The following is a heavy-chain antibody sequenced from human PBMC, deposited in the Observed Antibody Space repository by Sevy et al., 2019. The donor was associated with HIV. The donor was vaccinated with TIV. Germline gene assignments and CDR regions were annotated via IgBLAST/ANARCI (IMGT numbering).Heavy chain of an antibody. CDR1: GFNIRVYW. Sequence: GGSLRLSCAASGFNIRVYWMLWVRQAPGKGLEWVANINEDGSTKYYLESVKGRFTISRDNAENSAFLQMNSLRVEDTAVYYCVRALFKADSLWGQGTLVTVSS. CDR2: INEDGSTK. D-gene: IGHD2-21*01. J-gene: IGHJ4*02. V-gene: IGHV3-7*01. CDR3: VRALFKADSL.